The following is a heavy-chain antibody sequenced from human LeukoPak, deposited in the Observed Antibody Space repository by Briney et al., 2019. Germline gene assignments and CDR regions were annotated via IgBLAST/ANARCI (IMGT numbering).Heavy chain of an antibody. CDR1: GGSVNSGTYY. D-gene: IGHD1-26*01. Sequence: PSETLSLTCTVSGGSVNSGTYYWSWIRQPPGKGLEWIGNIYYSGSAYYNPSLKSRVTMSVDTSKNQFSLKLSSVTAADTAVYYCARFRVGAPAKKFDPWGQGTLVTVSS. V-gene: IGHV4-39*07. CDR2: IYYSGSA. CDR3: ARFRVGAPAKKFDP. J-gene: IGHJ5*02.